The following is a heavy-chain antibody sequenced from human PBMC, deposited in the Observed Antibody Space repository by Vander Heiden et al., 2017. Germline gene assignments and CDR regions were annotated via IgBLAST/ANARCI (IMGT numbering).Heavy chain of an antibody. CDR1: GYTFTSHG. J-gene: IGHJ4*02. CDR3: ARDDLGHCSSTSCYGFDY. D-gene: IGHD2-2*01. V-gene: IGHV1-18*01. CDR2: ISAYNGNT. Sequence: QVQLVQSGAEVKKPGASVKVSCKASGYTFTSHGISWVRQAPGQGLEWMGRISAYNGNTDYAKNLQGRVTLTTDTSTNTAYMELRSLRSDDTAVYYCARDDLGHCSSTSCYGFDYWGQGTLVTVSS.